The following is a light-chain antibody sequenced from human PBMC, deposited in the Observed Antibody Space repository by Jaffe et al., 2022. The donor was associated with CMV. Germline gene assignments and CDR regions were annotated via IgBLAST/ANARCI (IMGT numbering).Light chain of an antibody. CDR1: QDIRKS. CDR3: QQYDNVIT. V-gene: IGKV1-33*01. J-gene: IGKJ5*01. Sequence: DIQLTQSPSSLSASVGDSVTITCQASQDIRKSLNWYQQTPGKAPKLLIYETSNLETGVPSRFSGGGSGTQFTFTITSLQPEDIATYYCQQYDNVITFGQGTRLEIK. CDR2: ETS.